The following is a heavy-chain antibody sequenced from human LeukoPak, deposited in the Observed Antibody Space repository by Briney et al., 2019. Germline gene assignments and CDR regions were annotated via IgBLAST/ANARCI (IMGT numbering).Heavy chain of an antibody. CDR1: GFTFSSYD. D-gene: IGHD3-3*01. Sequence: GGSLRLSCAASGFTFSSYDMHWVRQATGKGLEWVSAIGTAGDTYYPGSVKGRFTISRENAKNSLYLQMNSLRAGDTAVYYCVRESAFWSGQGIGRPLDVWGKGTTVIVSS. CDR3: VRESAFWSGQGIGRPLDV. CDR2: IGTAGDT. J-gene: IGHJ6*04. V-gene: IGHV3-13*01.